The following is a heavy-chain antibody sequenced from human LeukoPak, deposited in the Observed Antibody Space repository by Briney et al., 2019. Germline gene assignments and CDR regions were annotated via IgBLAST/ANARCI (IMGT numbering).Heavy chain of an antibody. D-gene: IGHD3-22*01. CDR2: INHSGST. J-gene: IGHJ4*02. CDR3: AVNLLPDY. V-gene: IGHV4-34*01. Sequence: SETLSLTCAVYGGSFSGYYWSWIRQPPGKGLEWIGEINHSGSTNYNPSLKSRVTISVDTSKNQFSLKLSSVTAADTAVYYCAVNLLPDYWGQGTLVSVSS. CDR1: GGSFSGYY.